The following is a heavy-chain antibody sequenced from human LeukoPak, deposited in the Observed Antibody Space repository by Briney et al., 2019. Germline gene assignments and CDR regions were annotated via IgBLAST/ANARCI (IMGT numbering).Heavy chain of an antibody. CDR2: INTNTGNP. Sequence: ASVKVSCKASGFTFNKYAINWVRQAPGQGLEWMGWINTNTGNPSYARDFTGRFVFSLDTSVNSAFLQINNLKAEDTAFYYCTLGSYWGQGTLVTVSS. D-gene: IGHD3-10*01. CDR3: TLGSY. V-gene: IGHV7-4-1*02. CDR1: GFTFNKYA. J-gene: IGHJ4*02.